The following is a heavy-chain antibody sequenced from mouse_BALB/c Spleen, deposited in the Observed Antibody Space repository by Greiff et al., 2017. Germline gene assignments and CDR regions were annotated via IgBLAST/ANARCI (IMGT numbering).Heavy chain of an antibody. J-gene: IGHJ4*01. V-gene: IGHV5-17*02. D-gene: IGHD2-10*02. CDR2: ISSGSSTI. CDR1: GFTFSSFG. Sequence: EVKLVESGGGLVQPGGSRKLSCAASGFTFSSFGMHWVRQAPEKGLEWVAYISSGSSTIYYADTVKGRFTISRDNPKNTLFLQMTSLRSEDTAMYYCARTGYGNYEAMDYWGQGTSVTVSS. CDR3: ARTGYGNYEAMDY.